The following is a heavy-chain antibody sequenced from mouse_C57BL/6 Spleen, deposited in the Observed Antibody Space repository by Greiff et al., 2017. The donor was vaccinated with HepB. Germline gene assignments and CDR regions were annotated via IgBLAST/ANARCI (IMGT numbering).Heavy chain of an antibody. CDR2: IYPGSGST. CDR3: ARDHYYGSPDYAMDY. J-gene: IGHJ4*01. D-gene: IGHD1-1*01. V-gene: IGHV1-55*01. Sequence: QVQLQQPGAELVKPGASVKMSCKASGYTFTSYWITWVKQRPGQGLEWIGDIYPGSGSTNYNEKFKSKATLTVDTSSSTAYMQLSSLTSEDSAVYYCARDHYYGSPDYAMDYWGQGTSVTVSS. CDR1: GYTFTSYW.